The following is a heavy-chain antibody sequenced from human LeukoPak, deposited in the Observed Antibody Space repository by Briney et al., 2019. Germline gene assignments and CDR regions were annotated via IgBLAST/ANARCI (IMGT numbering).Heavy chain of an antibody. Sequence: PXXSLRLSXAXXGFTFXSYGMHWVRQAPGKGLEWVAVIWYDGSNKYYADSVKGRFTISRDNSKNTLYLQMNSLRAEDTAVYYCARVTRGYYSDYWGQGTLVTVSS. V-gene: IGHV3-33*01. D-gene: IGHD3-3*01. CDR2: IWYDGSNK. CDR1: GFTFXSYG. J-gene: IGHJ4*02. CDR3: ARVTRGYYSDY.